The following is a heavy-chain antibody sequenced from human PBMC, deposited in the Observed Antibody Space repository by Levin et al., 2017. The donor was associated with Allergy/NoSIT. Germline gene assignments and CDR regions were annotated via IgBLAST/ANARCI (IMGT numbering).Heavy chain of an antibody. V-gene: IGHV1-46*01. CDR1: GYTFTSYY. J-gene: IGHJ4*02. CDR2: INPSGGST. D-gene: IGHD2-2*01. CDR3: ARESSRGVVVVPAAMGY. Sequence: ASVKVSCKASGYTFTSYYMHWVRQAPGQGLEWMGIINPSGGSTSYAQKFQGRVTMTRDTSTSTVYMELSSLRSEDTAVYYCARESSRGVVVVPAAMGYWGQGTLVTVSS.